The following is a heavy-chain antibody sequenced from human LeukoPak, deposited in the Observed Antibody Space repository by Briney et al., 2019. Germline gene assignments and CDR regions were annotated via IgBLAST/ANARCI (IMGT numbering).Heavy chain of an antibody. CDR3: ARAPSIIAAAGTGPGDYYYGMDV. Sequence: PSETLSLTCAVYGGSFSGYYWSWIRQPPGKGLEWIGEINHSGSTNYNPSLKSRVTMSVDTSKNQFSLKLSSVTAADTAVYYCARAPSIIAAAGTGPGDYYYGMDVWGQGATVTVSS. CDR2: INHSGST. V-gene: IGHV4-34*01. CDR1: GGSFSGYY. J-gene: IGHJ6*02. D-gene: IGHD6-13*01.